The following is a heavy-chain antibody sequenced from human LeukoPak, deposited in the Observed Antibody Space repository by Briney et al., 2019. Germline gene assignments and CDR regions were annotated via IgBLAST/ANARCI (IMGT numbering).Heavy chain of an antibody. J-gene: IGHJ4*02. CDR2: ISAYNGNT. V-gene: IGHV1-18*01. CDR1: GYTFTSYG. Sequence: ASVKVSCKASGYTFTSYGISRVRQAPGQGLEWMGWISAYNGNTNYAQKLQGRVTMTTDTSTSTAYMELRSLRSDDTAVYYCARVGGSIWFGELLSGGYFDYWGQGTLVTVSS. CDR3: ARVGGSIWFGELLSGGYFDY. D-gene: IGHD3-10*01.